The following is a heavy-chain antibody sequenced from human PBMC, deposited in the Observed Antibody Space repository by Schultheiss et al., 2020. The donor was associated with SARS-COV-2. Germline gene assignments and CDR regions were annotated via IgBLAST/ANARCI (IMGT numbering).Heavy chain of an antibody. Sequence: GGSLRLSCAASGFTFSSYAMSWVRQAPGKGLEWVSSISSSGGSTYYADSVKGRFTISRDNSKDTLYLQMNSLRAEDTAVYYCARGPPKTGLPRDYWGQGTLVTVSS. CDR3: ARGPPKTGLPRDY. D-gene: IGHD2-15*01. CDR2: ISSSGGST. J-gene: IGHJ4*02. V-gene: IGHV3-23*01. CDR1: GFTFSSYA.